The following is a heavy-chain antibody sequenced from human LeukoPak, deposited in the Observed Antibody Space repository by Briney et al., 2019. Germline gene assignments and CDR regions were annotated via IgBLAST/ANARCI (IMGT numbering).Heavy chain of an antibody. CDR3: AKGGGGVLAS. Sequence: GGSLRLSCAASGFTFSSYAMSWVRQAPEKGLEWVSTISGSGDSTYYTDSVRGRFTISRDNSKNTLFLQMNSLKADDTAVYYCAKGGGGVLASWGQGTLVTVSS. V-gene: IGHV3-23*01. J-gene: IGHJ4*02. CDR1: GFTFSSYA. D-gene: IGHD3-16*01. CDR2: ISGSGDST.